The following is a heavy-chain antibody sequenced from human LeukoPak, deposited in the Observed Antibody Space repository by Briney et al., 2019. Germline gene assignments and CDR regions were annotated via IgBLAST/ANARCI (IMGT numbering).Heavy chain of an antibody. CDR2: INHSGST. D-gene: IGHD6-19*01. Sequence: SETLSLTCAVYGGSFSGYYWSWIRQPPGKGLEWIGEINHSGSTNYNPSLKSRVTISVDTSKNQFSLKLSSVTAADTAVYYCARMAIQWLVPFDYWGQGTLVTVSS. CDR3: ARMAIQWLVPFDY. V-gene: IGHV4-34*01. CDR1: GGSFSGYY. J-gene: IGHJ4*02.